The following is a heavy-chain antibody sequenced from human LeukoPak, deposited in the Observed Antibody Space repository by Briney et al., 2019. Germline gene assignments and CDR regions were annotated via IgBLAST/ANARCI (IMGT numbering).Heavy chain of an antibody. CDR2: INHSGST. Sequence: PSETLSLTCAVYGGSFSGYYWSWIRQPPGKGMEWIGEINHSGSTNYNPSLKSRVTISVDTSKNQFSLKLSSVTAADTAVYYCARGVLEWLFSSNYYYYYGMDVWGQGTTVTVSS. J-gene: IGHJ6*02. V-gene: IGHV4-34*01. CDR3: ARGVLEWLFSSNYYYYYGMDV. D-gene: IGHD3-3*01. CDR1: GGSFSGYY.